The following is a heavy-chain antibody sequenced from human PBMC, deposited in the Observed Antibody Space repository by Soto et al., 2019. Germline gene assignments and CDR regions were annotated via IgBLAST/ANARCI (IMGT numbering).Heavy chain of an antibody. CDR2: IYYSGST. Sequence: PSETLSLTCTVSGGSISSDGYYWSWIRQHPGKGLEWIGYIYYSGSTYYNPSLKSRVTISVDTSKNQFSLKLSSVTAADTAVYYSARGIPAPNCTNGVSYRNRGGPCGQGTLVTVSS. V-gene: IGHV4-31*03. CDR1: GGSISSDGYY. J-gene: IGHJ5*02. D-gene: IGHD2-8*01. CDR3: ARGIPAPNCTNGVSYRNRGGP.